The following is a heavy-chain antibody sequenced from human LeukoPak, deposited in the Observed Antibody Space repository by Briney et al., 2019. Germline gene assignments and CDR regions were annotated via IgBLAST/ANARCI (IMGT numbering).Heavy chain of an antibody. Sequence: GGSLRLSCAASGFTFSSYWMSWVRQAPGKGLEWVANIKQDGSEKYYVDSVKGRFTISRDNAKNSLYLQMNSLRAEDTAVYYCARDQYTIFGVHDPFDYWGQGTLVTVSS. J-gene: IGHJ4*02. D-gene: IGHD3-3*01. CDR1: GFTFSSYW. CDR2: IKQDGSEK. CDR3: ARDQYTIFGVHDPFDY. V-gene: IGHV3-7*01.